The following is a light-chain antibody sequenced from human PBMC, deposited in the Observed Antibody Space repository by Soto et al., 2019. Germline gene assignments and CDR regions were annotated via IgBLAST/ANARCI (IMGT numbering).Light chain of an antibody. CDR1: SSDVGGYNY. CDR3: SSYTSSSTMV. CDR2: EVS. Sequence: QSALPQPASVSGSPGQSITISCTGTSSDVGGYNYVSWYQQHPGKAPKLMIYEVSNRPSGVSNRFAGSHSGNTASLTISGLQAEDEADYYCSSYTSSSTMVFGGGTKLTVL. J-gene: IGLJ2*01. V-gene: IGLV2-14*01.